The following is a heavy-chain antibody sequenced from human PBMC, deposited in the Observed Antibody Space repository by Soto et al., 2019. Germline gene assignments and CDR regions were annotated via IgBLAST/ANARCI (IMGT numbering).Heavy chain of an antibody. CDR2: ISGSGGST. V-gene: IGHV3-23*01. CDR3: AKQLRDYGGNHDAFDI. CDR1: GFTFSSYA. Sequence: GGSLRLSCAASGFTFSSYAMSWVRQAPGKGLEWVSAISGSGGSTYYADSVKGRFTISRDNSKNTLYLQMNSLRAEDTAVYYCAKQLRDYGGNHDAFDIWGQGTMVTVSS. J-gene: IGHJ3*02. D-gene: IGHD4-17*01.